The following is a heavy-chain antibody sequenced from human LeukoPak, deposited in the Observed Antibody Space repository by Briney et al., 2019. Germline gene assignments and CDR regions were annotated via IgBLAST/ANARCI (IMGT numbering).Heavy chain of an antibody. Sequence: GGSLRLSCAASGFTFSSYAMSWVRQAPGKGLEWVSAISGSGGSTYYADSVKGRFTISRDSSKNTLYLQMNSLRAEDTAVYYCAKEVPLRSSGWYVSFDYYYYYGMDVWGQGTTVTVSS. CDR1: GFTFSSYA. V-gene: IGHV3-23*01. D-gene: IGHD6-19*01. CDR3: AKEVPLRSSGWYVSFDYYYYYGMDV. J-gene: IGHJ6*02. CDR2: ISGSGGST.